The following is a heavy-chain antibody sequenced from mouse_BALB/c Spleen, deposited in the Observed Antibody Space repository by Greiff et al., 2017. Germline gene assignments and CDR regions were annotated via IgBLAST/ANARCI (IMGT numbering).Heavy chain of an antibody. D-gene: IGHD2-2*01. CDR2: ISSGGSYT. V-gene: IGHV5-6-4*01. CDR1: GFTFSSYT. J-gene: IGHJ4*01. Sequence: DVQLVESGGGLVKPGGSLKLSCAASGFTFSSYTMSWVRQTPEKRLEWVATISSGGSYTYYPDSVKGRFTISRDNAKNTLYLQMSSLKSEDTAMYYCTRDGYDGGYYYAMDYWGQGTSVTVSS. CDR3: TRDGYDGGYYYAMDY.